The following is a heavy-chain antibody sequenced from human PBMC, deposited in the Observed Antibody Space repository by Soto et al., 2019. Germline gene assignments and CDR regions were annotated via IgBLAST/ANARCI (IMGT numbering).Heavy chain of an antibody. CDR3: ATLFGIVVPGNFDC. Sequence: GGSLRLSCAASGFTFDNAWMSWFRQAPGKGLEWVGRIKSKTHGGTTEYAAAVKGRFTISRDDSKNTLYLKMNSLKTEDTAVYSCATLFGIVVPGNFDCWGQGTPVTAPQ. J-gene: IGHJ4*02. CDR1: GFTFDNAW. V-gene: IGHV3-15*01. CDR2: IKSKTHGGTT. D-gene: IGHD6-19*01.